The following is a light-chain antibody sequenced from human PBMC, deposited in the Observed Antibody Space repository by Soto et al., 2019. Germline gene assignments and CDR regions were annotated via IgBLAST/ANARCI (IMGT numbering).Light chain of an antibody. CDR2: GNS. V-gene: IGLV1-40*01. Sequence: QPVLTQPPSVSGAPGQRVTISCTGSSSNIGAGYDVHWYQQLPGTAPKLLIYGNSNRPSGVPDRFSGSKSGTSASLAITGLQAEDEADYYCQSYASSLSVWVFGGGTKLTVL. J-gene: IGLJ3*02. CDR3: QSYASSLSVWV. CDR1: SSNIGAGYD.